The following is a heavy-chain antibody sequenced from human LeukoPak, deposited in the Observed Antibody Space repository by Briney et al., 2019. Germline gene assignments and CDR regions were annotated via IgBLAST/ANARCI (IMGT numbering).Heavy chain of an antibody. CDR3: AKGSSGSSYPTYFDY. Sequence: PGGSLRLSCAASGFTFSSYGMHWVRQAPGKGLEWVAFIRYDGSNKYYADSVKGRFTISRDNFKNTLFLKVNSLRADDTGIYYCAKGSSGSSYPTYFDYWGQGTLVFVSS. CDR2: IRYDGSNK. V-gene: IGHV3-30*02. CDR1: GFTFSSYG. J-gene: IGHJ4*02. D-gene: IGHD6-19*01.